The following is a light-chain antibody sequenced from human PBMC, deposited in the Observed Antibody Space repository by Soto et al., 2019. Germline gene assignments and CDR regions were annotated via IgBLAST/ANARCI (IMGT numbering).Light chain of an antibody. J-gene: IGLJ3*02. CDR3: QSYDSSLSGWV. Sequence: QSVLTQPPSVSGAPGQRVTISCTGXXXNIGAGYDVHWYQQLPGTAPKLLIYGNSNRPSGVPDRFSGSKSGTSASLAITGLQAEDEADYYCQSYDSSLSGWVFGGGTKVTVL. V-gene: IGLV1-40*01. CDR2: GNS. CDR1: XXNIGAGYD.